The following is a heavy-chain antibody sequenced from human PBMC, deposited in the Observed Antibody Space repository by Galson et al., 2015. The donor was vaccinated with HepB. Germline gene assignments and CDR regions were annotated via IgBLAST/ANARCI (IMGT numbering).Heavy chain of an antibody. CDR2: INPSGGNT. D-gene: IGHD3-9*01. CDR3: ARDSATGYGEIGWFDP. V-gene: IGHV1-46*01. J-gene: IGHJ5*02. CDR1: GYTFTSYY. Sequence: SVKVSCKASGYTFTSYYMHWVRQAPGQGLEWMGIINPSGGNTSYAQKFQGRVTMTRDTSTSTVYMELSSLRSEDTAVYYCARDSATGYGEIGWFDPWGQGTLVTVSS.